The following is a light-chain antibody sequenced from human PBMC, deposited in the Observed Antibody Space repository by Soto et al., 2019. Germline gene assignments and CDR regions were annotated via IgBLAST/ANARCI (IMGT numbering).Light chain of an antibody. Sequence: EIVMTQSPATLSVSPGERATLSCRASQSVGSNLAWYQQKPGQAPRLLIYGASTRATGIPARFSGSGSGTEFTLTISRLQSEDFAVYYCQQYENWPRTFGQGTKVDIK. CDR2: GAS. V-gene: IGKV3-15*01. CDR1: QSVGSN. CDR3: QQYENWPRT. J-gene: IGKJ1*01.